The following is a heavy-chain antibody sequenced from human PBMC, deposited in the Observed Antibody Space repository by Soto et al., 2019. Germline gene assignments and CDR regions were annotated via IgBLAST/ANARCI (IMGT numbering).Heavy chain of an antibody. V-gene: IGHV4-59*08. CDR1: GCSISSYY. J-gene: IGHJ4*02. D-gene: IGHD3-22*01. CDR2: IYYSGST. Sequence: SETLSLTCTVSGCSISSYYWSWIRQPPGKGLEWIGYIYYSGSTNYNPSLKSRVTISVDTSKNQFSLKLSSVTAADTAVYYCARYGGDSSGYYYDYWGQGALVTVAS. CDR3: ARYGGDSSGYYYDY.